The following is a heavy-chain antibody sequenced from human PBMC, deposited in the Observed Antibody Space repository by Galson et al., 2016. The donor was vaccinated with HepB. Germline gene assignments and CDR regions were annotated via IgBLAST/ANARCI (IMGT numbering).Heavy chain of an antibody. D-gene: IGHD2-8*02. CDR1: GFTFSTYG. V-gene: IGHV3-30*03. CDR3: AAKTPSSDWWPGFDP. J-gene: IGHJ5*02. Sequence: SLRLSCAASGFTFSTYGMHWVRQAPGKGLEWVAVISYDGDTKYHADSVKGRFTISRDNSKNTLYLQMHRLRFEDTAMYYCAAKTPSSDWWPGFDPWGQGTLVTVSS. CDR2: ISYDGDTK.